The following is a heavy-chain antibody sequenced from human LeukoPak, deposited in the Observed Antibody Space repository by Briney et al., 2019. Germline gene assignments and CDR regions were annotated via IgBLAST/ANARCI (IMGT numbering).Heavy chain of an antibody. CDR1: GYTFTGYY. J-gene: IGHJ4*02. CDR2: INPNSGGT. V-gene: IGHV1-2*02. CDR3: ARGGGSYSPYGYFDY. Sequence: ASVKVSCKASGYTFTGYYMHWVRQAPGQGLEWMGWINPNSGGTNYAQKFQGRVTMTRDTSISTAYMELSRLRSDDTAVYYCARGGGSYSPYGYFDYWGQGTLVTVSS. D-gene: IGHD1-26*01.